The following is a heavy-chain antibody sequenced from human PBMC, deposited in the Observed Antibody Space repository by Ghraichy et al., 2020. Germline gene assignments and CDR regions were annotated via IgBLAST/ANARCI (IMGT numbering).Heavy chain of an antibody. CDR2: ISDSGSFI. V-gene: IGHV3-21*01. J-gene: IGHJ3*02. CDR1: GFTVNNYN. D-gene: IGHD2-15*01. Sequence: GGSLRLSCAASGFTVNNYNMNWVRQAPGKGLEWVSSISDSGSFIYYGDSVRGRFTISRDNAKNSLYLQMSSLRADDMAVYFCARGHFSGAGCYQRYDGFDIWGQGTMVTVSS. CDR3: ARGHFSGAGCYQRYDGFDI.